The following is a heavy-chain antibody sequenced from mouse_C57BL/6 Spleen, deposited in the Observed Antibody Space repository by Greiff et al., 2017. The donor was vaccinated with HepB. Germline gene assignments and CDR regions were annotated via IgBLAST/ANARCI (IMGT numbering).Heavy chain of an antibody. CDR3: AREDYGDY. Sequence: EVMLVESGGGLVKPGGSLKLSCAASGFTFSSYAMSWVRQTPEKRLEWVATISDGGSYTYYPDTVKGRFTISRDNAKNNLYLQMSHLKSEDTAMYYCAREDYGDYWGQGTTLTVSS. CDR1: GFTFSSYA. D-gene: IGHD1-1*01. V-gene: IGHV5-4*01. CDR2: ISDGGSYT. J-gene: IGHJ2*01.